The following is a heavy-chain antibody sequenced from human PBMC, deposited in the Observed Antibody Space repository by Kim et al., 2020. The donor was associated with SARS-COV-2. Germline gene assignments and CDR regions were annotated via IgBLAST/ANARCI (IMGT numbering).Heavy chain of an antibody. CDR3: ARDGRYYGSGSYYDPYYYYGMDV. CDR2: ISSSSSYI. Sequence: GGSLRLSCAASGFTFSSYSMNWVRQAPGKGLEWVSSISSSSSYIYYADSVKGRFTIPRDNAKNSLYLQMNSLRAEDTAVYYCARDGRYYGSGSYYDPYYYYGMDVWGQGTTVTVSS. D-gene: IGHD3-10*01. V-gene: IGHV3-21*01. CDR1: GFTFSSYS. J-gene: IGHJ6*02.